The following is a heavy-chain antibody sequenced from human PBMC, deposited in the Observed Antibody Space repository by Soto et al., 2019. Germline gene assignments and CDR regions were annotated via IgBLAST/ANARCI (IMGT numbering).Heavy chain of an antibody. Sequence: QVQLVESGGGVVQPGRSLRLSCAASGFTFSSYGMHWVRQAPGKGLEWAAVISYDGSNKYYADSVKGRFTISRDNSKNTLYMQMNSLRGEDTAVYNCAKGDSSRWYDYYYYYGMDVWGQGTTVTVSS. J-gene: IGHJ6*02. CDR2: ISYDGSNK. V-gene: IGHV3-30*18. CDR1: GFTFSSYG. CDR3: AKGDSSRWYDYYYYYGMDV. D-gene: IGHD6-13*01.